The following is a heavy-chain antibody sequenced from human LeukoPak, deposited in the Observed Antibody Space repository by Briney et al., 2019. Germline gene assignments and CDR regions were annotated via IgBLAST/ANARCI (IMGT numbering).Heavy chain of an antibody. D-gene: IGHD4-17*01. J-gene: IGHJ6*03. V-gene: IGHV1-69*13. CDR2: IIPIFGTA. CDR3: ARGGGGGDPSYYMDV. Sequence: GASVKVSCKASGGTFSSYAISWVRHAPGQGLEWTGGIIPIFGTANYAQKFQGRVTITADESTSTAYMELSSLRSEDTAVYYCARGGGGGDPSYYMDVWGKGTTVTVSS. CDR1: GGTFSSYA.